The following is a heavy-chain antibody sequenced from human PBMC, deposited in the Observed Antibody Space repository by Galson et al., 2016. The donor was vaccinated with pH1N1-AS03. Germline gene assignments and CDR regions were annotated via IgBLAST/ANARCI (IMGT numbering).Heavy chain of an antibody. Sequence: SLRLSCAASGFTFGDYPLTWFRQAPGKGLEWVGFIRSKTYGVTTEYAASVKGRFTISRDDSKSIAYLQMNSLKTEDTAVYYCARARTSPGSLAGVGFDIWGQGTMVTVSS. CDR1: GFTFGDYP. V-gene: IGHV3-49*03. CDR2: IRSKTYGVTT. J-gene: IGHJ3*02. CDR3: ARARTSPGSLAGVGFDI.